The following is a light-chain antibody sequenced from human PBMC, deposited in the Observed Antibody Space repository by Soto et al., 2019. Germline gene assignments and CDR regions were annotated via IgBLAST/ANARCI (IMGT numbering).Light chain of an antibody. CDR2: AAS. CDR1: QSISSY. Sequence: DIQMTQSPSSLSASVGDRVTITCRASQSISSYLNWYQQKPGKAPKLLIYAASSLQSGVPTRFSGSGSGTDFTRTISSLQPEDFATYYCQQSYNTPLTFGGGTKVEIK. J-gene: IGKJ4*01. V-gene: IGKV1-39*01. CDR3: QQSYNTPLT.